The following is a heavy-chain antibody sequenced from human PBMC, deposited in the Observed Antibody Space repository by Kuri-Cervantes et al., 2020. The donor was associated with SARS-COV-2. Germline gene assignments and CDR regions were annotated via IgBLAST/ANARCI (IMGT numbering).Heavy chain of an antibody. CDR1: GYTFTSYD. CDR2: MNPNSGNT. CDR3: ARDLAFGDLPGGY. D-gene: IGHD3-10*01. V-gene: IGHV1-8*03. J-gene: IGHJ4*02. Sequence: ASVKVSCKASGYTFTSYDINWVRQATGQGLEWMGWMNPNSGNTGYAQKFQGRVTITRNTSISTAYMELNSLRAEDTAVYYCARDLAFGDLPGGYWGQGTLVTVSS.